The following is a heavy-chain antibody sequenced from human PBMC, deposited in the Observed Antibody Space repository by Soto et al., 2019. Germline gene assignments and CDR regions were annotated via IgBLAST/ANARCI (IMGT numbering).Heavy chain of an antibody. CDR3: ARTPCSSTSCETYYYYYYGMDV. Sequence: QVQLVQSGAEVKKPGSSVKVSCKASGGTFSSYAISWVRQAPGQGLEWMGGIIPIFGTANYAQKFQGRVTITADESPSTAYMELSSLRSEDTAVYYCARTPCSSTSCETYYYYYYGMDVWGQGTTVTVSS. J-gene: IGHJ6*02. CDR2: IIPIFGTA. D-gene: IGHD2-2*01. CDR1: GGTFSSYA. V-gene: IGHV1-69*01.